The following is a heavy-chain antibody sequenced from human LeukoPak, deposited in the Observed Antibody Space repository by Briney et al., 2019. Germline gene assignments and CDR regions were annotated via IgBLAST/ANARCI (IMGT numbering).Heavy chain of an antibody. CDR1: GYTFTSYG. V-gene: IGHV1-18*01. CDR3: ARAESRWLQRYCFDY. CDR2: IIAYNGNT. D-gene: IGHD5-24*01. Sequence: GASVKVSCKASGYTFTSYGISWVRQAPGQGLEWMGWIIAYNGNTNYAQKLQGRVTMTTDTSTSTAYMELRSLRSDDTAVYYCARAESRWLQRYCFDYWGQGTLVTVSS. J-gene: IGHJ4*02.